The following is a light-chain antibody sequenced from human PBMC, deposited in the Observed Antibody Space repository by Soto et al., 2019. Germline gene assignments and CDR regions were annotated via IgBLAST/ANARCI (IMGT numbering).Light chain of an antibody. CDR2: GAS. V-gene: IGKV3-15*01. CDR1: QSVSSN. Sequence: EIVMTQSPATLSVSPGERATLSCRASQSVSSNLAWYQQKPGQAPRLLIYGASTRATGIPARFSGSGSGTEFTLTISSLQSEDFAVYYCQQYNNWPPKTFGQGTKGGIK. CDR3: QQYNNWPPKT. J-gene: IGKJ1*01.